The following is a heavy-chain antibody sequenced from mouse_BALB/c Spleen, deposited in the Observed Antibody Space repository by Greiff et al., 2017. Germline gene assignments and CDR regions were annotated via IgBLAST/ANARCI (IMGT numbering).Heavy chain of an antibody. V-gene: IGHV1S81*02. CDR1: GYTFTSYY. CDR2: INPSNGGT. J-gene: IGHJ4*01. CDR3: TRWDDGYYYAMDY. Sequence: QVQLKESGAELVKPGASVKLSCKASGYTFTSYYMYWVKQRPGQGLEWIGEINPSNGGTNFNEKFKSKATLTVDKSSSTAYMQLSSLTSEDSAVYYCTRWDDGYYYAMDYWGQGTSVTVSS. D-gene: IGHD2-3*01.